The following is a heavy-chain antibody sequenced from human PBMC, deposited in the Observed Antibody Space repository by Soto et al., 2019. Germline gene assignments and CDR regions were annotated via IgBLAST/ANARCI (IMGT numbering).Heavy chain of an antibody. J-gene: IGHJ6*02. CDR2: IIPMFDTP. Sequence: QGQLVQSGAEVKKPGSSVKVSCKASGGSFSGSGLSWVRQAPGQGLEWMGGIIPMFDTPNYAQKFQARVTINVDESSSTAYMELSSLTSEDTAVYYCARGRYYYDSSGYYMYYYAMDVRGQGTTVTVSS. CDR3: ARGRYYYDSSGYYMYYYAMDV. CDR1: GGSFSGSG. D-gene: IGHD3-22*01. V-gene: IGHV1-69*01.